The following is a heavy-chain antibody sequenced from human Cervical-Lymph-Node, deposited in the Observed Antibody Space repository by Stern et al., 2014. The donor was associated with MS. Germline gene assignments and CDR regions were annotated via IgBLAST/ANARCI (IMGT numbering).Heavy chain of an antibody. CDR2: VSASGYNT. J-gene: IGHJ4*02. Sequence: VQLVQSGGGLVQPGGSLRLSCAASGFTFSSYAMNWVRQAPGKGLEWVSGVSASGYNTYYADSVKGRFTISRDNSKNTLYLQMNSLRVEDTALYYCATRPPKGSVYEVYWGQGTLVTVSS. D-gene: IGHD5/OR15-5a*01. CDR3: ATRPPKGSVYEVY. V-gene: IGHV3-23*04. CDR1: GFTFSSYA.